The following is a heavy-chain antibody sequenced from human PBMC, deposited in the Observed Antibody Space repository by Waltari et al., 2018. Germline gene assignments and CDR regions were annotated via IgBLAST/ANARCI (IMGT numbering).Heavy chain of an antibody. Sequence: QVQLVQSGAELQHPGAPVRVSCKTSGYSFTNFYFHWVRQAPGQGLEWMGWIHPGGGDTNYAQKFQGRVTLTRDTSIDTAYLELNGLTSDDTAIYYCARDHNWGPDYWGQGTLVTVSS. V-gene: IGHV1-2*02. D-gene: IGHD7-27*01. CDR2: IHPGGGDT. CDR1: GYSFTNFY. J-gene: IGHJ4*02. CDR3: ARDHNWGPDY.